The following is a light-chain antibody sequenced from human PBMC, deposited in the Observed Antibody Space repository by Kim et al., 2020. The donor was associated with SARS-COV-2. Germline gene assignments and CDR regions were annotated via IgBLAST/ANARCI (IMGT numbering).Light chain of an antibody. Sequence: PGPRGTLSFSGSTSNIGRNAVNWYQQLPGTAPKLLIYINSQRPSGVPDRFSGSQSGTSASLAISGLQSEDEADYYCAAWDDSLNVLFGTGTKVTVL. CDR3: AAWDDSLNVL. J-gene: IGLJ1*01. V-gene: IGLV1-44*01. CDR1: TSNIGRNA. CDR2: INS.